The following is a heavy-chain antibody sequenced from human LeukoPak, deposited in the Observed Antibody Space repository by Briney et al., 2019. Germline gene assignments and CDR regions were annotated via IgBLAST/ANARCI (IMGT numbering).Heavy chain of an antibody. CDR3: AKDSGSFDY. D-gene: IGHD1-26*01. CDR2: ISDSGANT. V-gene: IGHV3-23*01. J-gene: IGHJ4*02. CDR1: GFTFSSYA. Sequence: GGSLRLSCAASGFTFSSYAMAWVRQAPGKGLEWVSAISDSGANTFYADSVRGRFTVSRDNSKNTLYLQMNSLRAEDTVVYYCAKDSGSFDYWGQGTLVTVSS.